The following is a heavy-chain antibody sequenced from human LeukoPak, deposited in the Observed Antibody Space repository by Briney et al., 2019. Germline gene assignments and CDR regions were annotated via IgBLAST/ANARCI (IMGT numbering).Heavy chain of an antibody. CDR2: IYYSGST. CDR3: AGSYYYGSGSYRYYYYMDV. V-gene: IGHV4-59*01. D-gene: IGHD3-10*01. Sequence: SETLSLTCTVSGGSISSYDWSWIRQPAGKGLEWIGYIYYSGSTNYNPSLKSRVTISVDTSKNQFSLKLSSVTAADTAVYYCAGSYYYGSGSYRYYYYMDVWGKGTTVTISS. CDR1: GGSISSYD. J-gene: IGHJ6*03.